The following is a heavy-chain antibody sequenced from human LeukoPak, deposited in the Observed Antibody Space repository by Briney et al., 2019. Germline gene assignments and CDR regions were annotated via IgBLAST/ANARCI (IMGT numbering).Heavy chain of an antibody. J-gene: IGHJ4*02. D-gene: IGHD6-13*01. CDR1: GFIFNTYA. V-gene: IGHV3-23*01. Sequence: PGGSPRLSCAASGFIFNTYAMSWVRQAPGKGLEWVSAIAGSGGSTYYTDSVKGRFTIFRDNSKNTLYLHMNSLRGEDTAVYYCAKRTSSRAFDYWGQGTLVTVSS. CDR3: AKRTSSRAFDY. CDR2: IAGSGGST.